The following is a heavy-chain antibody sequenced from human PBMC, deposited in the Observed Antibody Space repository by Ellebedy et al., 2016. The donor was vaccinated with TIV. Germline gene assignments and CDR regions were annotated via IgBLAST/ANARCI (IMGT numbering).Heavy chain of an antibody. CDR2: IYPGDSNT. CDR1: GYNFSMYW. V-gene: IGHV5-51*01. Sequence: GGSLRLXXEGSGYNFSMYWIAWVRQMPGKGLEWMGIIYPGDSNTRYSPSFQGQATISADKSISTAYLQWSSLKASDTAMYYCARRDGHNTKIYGMDVWGQGTAVTVSS. J-gene: IGHJ6*02. CDR3: ARRDGHNTKIYGMDV. D-gene: IGHD2/OR15-2a*01.